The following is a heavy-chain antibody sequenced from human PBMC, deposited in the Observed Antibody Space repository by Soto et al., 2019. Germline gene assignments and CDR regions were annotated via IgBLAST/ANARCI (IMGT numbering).Heavy chain of an antibody. D-gene: IGHD5-12*01. J-gene: IGHJ6*02. CDR2: INAGNGNT. CDR3: AGDPRGYSGYVPNMDV. V-gene: IGHV1-3*01. Sequence: QVQLVQSGAEVKKPGASVKVSCKASGYTFTSYAMHWVRQAPGQRLEWMGWINAGNGNTKYSQKFQGRVTITRDTSASTAYMELSSLRSEDTAVYYCAGDPRGYSGYVPNMDVWGQGTTVTVSS. CDR1: GYTFTSYA.